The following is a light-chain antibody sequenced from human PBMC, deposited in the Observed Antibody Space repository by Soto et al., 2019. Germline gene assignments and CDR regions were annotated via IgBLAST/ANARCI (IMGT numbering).Light chain of an antibody. CDR1: GSNIGSNT. V-gene: IGLV1-44*01. J-gene: IGLJ3*02. CDR2: SNN. CDR3: AAWDDSLNGWV. Sequence: QSVLTQSPSASGTPGQRVTISCSGSGSNIGSNTVNWYQQLPGTAPKLLIYSNNQRPSGVPDRFTGSKSGTSVSLAISGLQSEDEADYYCAAWDDSLNGWVFGGGTKLTVL.